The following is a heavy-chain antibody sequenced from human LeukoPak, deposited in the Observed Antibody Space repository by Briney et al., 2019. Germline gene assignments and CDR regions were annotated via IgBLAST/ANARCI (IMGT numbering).Heavy chain of an antibody. CDR2: IYPGGSET. CDR1: GYNFTNYW. D-gene: IGHD4-17*01. Sequence: GESLKISCQGSGYNFTNYWIAWVRQLPGRGLEWMGIIYPGGSETRYSPSFQGQVTISADKSITTTYLQWSSLKASDTAMYFCARQVFGDLHYWGQGTLVTVSS. CDR3: ARQVFGDLHY. J-gene: IGHJ4*02. V-gene: IGHV5-51*01.